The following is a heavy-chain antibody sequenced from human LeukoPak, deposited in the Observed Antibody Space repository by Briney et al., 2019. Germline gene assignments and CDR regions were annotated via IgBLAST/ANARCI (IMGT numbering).Heavy chain of an antibody. CDR3: AKGYSSGWYPGVNYYYGMDV. Sequence: GGSLRLSCAASGFTVSSNYMSWVRQAPGKGLEWVAVISYDGSKKYYGDSVKGRFTISRGNSKNTLYLQMNSLRAEDTAVYYCAKGYSSGWYPGVNYYYGMDVWGQGTTVTVSS. V-gene: IGHV3-30*18. CDR1: GFTVSSNY. D-gene: IGHD6-19*01. CDR2: ISYDGSKK. J-gene: IGHJ6*02.